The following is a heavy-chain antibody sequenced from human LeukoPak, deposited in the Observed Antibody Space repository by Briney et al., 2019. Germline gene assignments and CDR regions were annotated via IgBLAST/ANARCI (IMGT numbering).Heavy chain of an antibody. CDR2: INHSGST. J-gene: IGHJ3*02. V-gene: IGHV4-34*01. CDR1: GGSFSGYY. CDR3: ARGGYCSGGSCYSDAFDI. Sequence: PSETLSLTCAVYGGSFSGYYWSWIRQPPGKGLEWIGEINHSGSTNYNPSLKSRVTLSVDTSKNQFSLKLSSVTAADTAVYYCARGGYCSGGSCYSDAFDIWGQGTMVTVSS. D-gene: IGHD2-15*01.